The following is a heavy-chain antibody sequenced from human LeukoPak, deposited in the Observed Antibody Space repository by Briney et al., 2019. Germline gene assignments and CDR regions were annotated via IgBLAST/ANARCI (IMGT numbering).Heavy chain of an antibody. CDR2: INPNSGGT. CDR3: ARDRRYYYGSGSTAYWFDP. J-gene: IGHJ5*02. V-gene: IGHV1-2*02. Sequence: ASVKVSCKASGYTFTGYYMHWVRRAPGQGLEWMGWINPNSGGTNYAQKVQGRVTMTRDTSISTAYMELSRLRSDDTAVYYCARDRRYYYGSGSTAYWFDPWGQGTLVTVSS. D-gene: IGHD3-10*01. CDR1: GYTFTGYY.